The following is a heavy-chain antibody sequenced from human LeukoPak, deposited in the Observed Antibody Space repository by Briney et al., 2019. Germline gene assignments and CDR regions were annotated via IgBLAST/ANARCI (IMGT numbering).Heavy chain of an antibody. V-gene: IGHV3-23*01. Sequence: GGSLRLSCAASGFTFSSFAMSWVRQAPGQGLEWVSAVSDDSGNTYYADSVKGRFTISRDNSENTLYLQMNSLRAEDTALYYCSNGRTSSGTLQHDYWGQGTLVTVSS. CDR3: SNGRTSSGTLQHDY. D-gene: IGHD6-19*01. CDR2: VSDDSGNT. CDR1: GFTFSSFA. J-gene: IGHJ4*02.